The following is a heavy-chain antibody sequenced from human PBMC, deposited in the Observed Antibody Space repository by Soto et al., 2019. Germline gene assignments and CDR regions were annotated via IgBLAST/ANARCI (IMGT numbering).Heavy chain of an antibody. CDR2: ISAYNGNT. CDR1: GYTFTSYG. D-gene: IGHD2-15*01. V-gene: IGHV1-18*01. CDR3: ARGEIGMDIVVVVAATGFDY. J-gene: IGHJ4*02. Sequence: ASVKVSCKASGYTFTSYGISWVRQAPGQGLEWMGWISAYNGNTNYAQKLQGRVTMTTDTSTSTAYMELRSLRSDDTAVYYCARGEIGMDIVVVVAATGFDYWGQGTLVTVSS.